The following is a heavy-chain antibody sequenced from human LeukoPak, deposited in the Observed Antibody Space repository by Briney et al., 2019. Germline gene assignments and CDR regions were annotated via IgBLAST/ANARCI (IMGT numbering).Heavy chain of an antibody. D-gene: IGHD2-15*01. CDR2: TRFDGSEK. Sequence: GGSLRLSCTASGFTFSSYGMHGVRQAPGKGLDWESFTRFDGSEKYYADSVRGRFTISRDNSKNTLSLQMNSLRAEDTALYYCAKDVYDCSGGSCPQYYYVMDVWGQGTTVTVSS. CDR3: AKDVYDCSGGSCPQYYYVMDV. V-gene: IGHV3-30*02. CDR1: GFTFSSYG. J-gene: IGHJ6*02.